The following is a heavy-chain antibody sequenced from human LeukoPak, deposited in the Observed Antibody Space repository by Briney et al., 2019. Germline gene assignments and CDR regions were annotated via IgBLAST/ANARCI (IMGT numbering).Heavy chain of an antibody. D-gene: IGHD2-2*01. J-gene: IGHJ4*02. CDR3: ARSPSRDFGY. CDR2: IYYSGNT. Sequence: SQTLSLTCTVSGVPISSGDYLWSGIRQPPGRGLEWIGYIYYSGNTYYNPSLKSRVTISVDTSKNQFSLKLSSVTAAATAVYYCARSPSRDFGYWGQGTLVTVSS. V-gene: IGHV4-30-4*08. CDR1: GVPISSGDYL.